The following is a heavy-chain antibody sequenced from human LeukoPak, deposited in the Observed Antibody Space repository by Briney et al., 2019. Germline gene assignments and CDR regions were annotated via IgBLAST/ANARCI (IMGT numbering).Heavy chain of an antibody. CDR2: ISGSGGST. Sequence: PGASLRLSCAASGFTFSSYAMSWVRKAPGKGLEWVSAISGSGGSTYYADSVKGRFTISRDNSKNTLYLQMNSLRAEDTAVYYCAKDPHIVVVTALVDYWGQGTLVSVSS. V-gene: IGHV3-23*01. D-gene: IGHD2-21*02. CDR3: AKDPHIVVVTALVDY. CDR1: GFTFSSYA. J-gene: IGHJ4*02.